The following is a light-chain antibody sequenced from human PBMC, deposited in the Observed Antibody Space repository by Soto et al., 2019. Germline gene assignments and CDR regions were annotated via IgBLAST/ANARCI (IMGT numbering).Light chain of an antibody. CDR3: QQLNSYPWT. J-gene: IGKJ1*01. CDR2: AAS. Sequence: DIQLTQSPSFLSASVGDRVTITCRASQAISSYLAWFQQRPGKAPKVLIYAASTLQSGVPSRFCGSASGTEFTLTISSLQPEDFATYFCQQLNSYPWTFGQGTKVEIK. CDR1: QAISSY. V-gene: IGKV1-9*01.